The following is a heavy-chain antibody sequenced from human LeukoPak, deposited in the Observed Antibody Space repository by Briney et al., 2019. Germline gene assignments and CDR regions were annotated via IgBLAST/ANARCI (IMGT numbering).Heavy chain of an antibody. D-gene: IGHD3-10*01. J-gene: IGHJ4*02. CDR1: GFTFSSYA. CDR2: ISYDGSNK. CDR3: ARAPSLLLWFGEYFDY. V-gene: IGHV3-30*04. Sequence: GRSLRLSCAASGFTFSSYAMHWVRQAPGKGLEWVAVISYDGSNKYYADSVKGRFTISRDNSENTLYLQMNSLRAEDTAVYYCARAPSLLLWFGEYFDYWGQGTLVTVSS.